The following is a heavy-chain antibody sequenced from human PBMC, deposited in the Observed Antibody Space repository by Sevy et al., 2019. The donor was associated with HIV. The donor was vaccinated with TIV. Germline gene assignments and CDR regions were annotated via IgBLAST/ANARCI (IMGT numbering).Heavy chain of an antibody. CDR2: IIGSGDNT. D-gene: IGHD6-19*01. J-gene: IGHJ4*02. CDR3: AKGVSWLVLGGYFDY. V-gene: IGHV3-23*01. CDR1: GFTFRSYA. Sequence: GGSLRLSCEASGFTFRSYAMSRVRQAPWKGLEWVSGIIGSGDNTYYADSVKGRFTVSRDNSKNTLYVQMNSLRAEDTAVYYCAKGVSWLVLGGYFDYWGQGTPVTVSS.